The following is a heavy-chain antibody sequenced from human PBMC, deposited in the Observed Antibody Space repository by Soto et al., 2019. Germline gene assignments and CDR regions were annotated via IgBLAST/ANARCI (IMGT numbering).Heavy chain of an antibody. CDR1: GGTFSSYA. V-gene: IGHV1-69*01. D-gene: IGHD3-22*01. Sequence: QVQLVQSGAEVKKPGSSVKVSCKASGGTFSSYAISWVRQAPGQGLEWMGGIIPIFGTANYAQKFQGRVTITADESTSTAYMELSSLRSEDTAVYSCARQLLEDSSGYYLSYYGMDVWGQGTTVTVSS. J-gene: IGHJ6*02. CDR2: IIPIFGTA. CDR3: ARQLLEDSSGYYLSYYGMDV.